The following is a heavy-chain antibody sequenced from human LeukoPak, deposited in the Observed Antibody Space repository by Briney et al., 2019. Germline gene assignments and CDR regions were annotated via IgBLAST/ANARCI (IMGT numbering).Heavy chain of an antibody. CDR1: GFTFSSYA. D-gene: IGHD3-3*01. CDR3: ARDDTDFWSGSPNWFDP. Sequence: GSLRLSCAASGFTFSSYAMSWVRQAPGKGLEWIGRIYTSGSTNYNPSLKSRVTMSVDTSKNQFSLKLSSVTAADTAVYYCARDDTDFWSGSPNWFDPWGQGTLVTVSS. CDR2: IYTSGST. V-gene: IGHV4-4*07. J-gene: IGHJ5*02.